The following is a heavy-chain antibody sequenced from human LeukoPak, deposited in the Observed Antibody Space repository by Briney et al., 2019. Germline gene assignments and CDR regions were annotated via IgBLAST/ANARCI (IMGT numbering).Heavy chain of an antibody. CDR2: ISSSSSYI. J-gene: IGHJ6*03. CDR1: EFTFSTYS. D-gene: IGHD4-17*01. V-gene: IGHV3-21*01. Sequence: GGSLRLPCAASEFTFSTYSMNWVRQAPGKGLEWVSSISSSSSYIYYADSVKGRFTISRDNAKNSLYLQMNSLRAEDTAVYYCARGGVTKNYYYYYMDVWGKGTTVTISS. CDR3: ARGGVTKNYYYYYMDV.